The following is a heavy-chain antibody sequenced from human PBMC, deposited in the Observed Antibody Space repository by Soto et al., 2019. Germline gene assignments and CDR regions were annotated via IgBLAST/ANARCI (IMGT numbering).Heavy chain of an antibody. J-gene: IGHJ5*02. CDR1: GFTFSSHA. V-gene: IGHV3-23*01. CDR2: ISGSSGST. Sequence: GGSLRLSCAASGFTFSSHAMSWVRQAPGQGLEWVSSISGSSGSTYYADSVKGRFTISRDNSKNSLYLQMNSLRAEDTAVYYCASSGTIFGVVMWFDPWGQGTLVTVSS. D-gene: IGHD3-3*01. CDR3: ASSGTIFGVVMWFDP.